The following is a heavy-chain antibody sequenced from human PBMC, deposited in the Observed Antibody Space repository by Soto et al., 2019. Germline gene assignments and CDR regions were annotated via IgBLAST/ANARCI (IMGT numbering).Heavy chain of an antibody. CDR1: GFSFSTYA. CDR3: ADGGEWLFNFDY. Sequence: GGSLRLSCAASGFSFSTYAMSWVRQAPGKGLEWVSAISGSGYNTYYPDSVKGRFTISRDNSKNTLYLQMNSLRAEDTAVYYCADGGEWLFNFDYWGQGTLVTVSS. J-gene: IGHJ4*02. V-gene: IGHV3-23*01. CDR2: ISGSGYNT. D-gene: IGHD2-21*01.